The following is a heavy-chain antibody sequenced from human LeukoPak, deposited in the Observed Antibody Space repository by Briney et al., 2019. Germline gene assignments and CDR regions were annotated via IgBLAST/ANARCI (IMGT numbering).Heavy chain of an antibody. J-gene: IGHJ4*02. CDR3: ARVGTIAAAGASDY. CDR1: GFTFSSYS. D-gene: IGHD6-13*01. CDR2: ISSSSSYI. Sequence: GGSLRLSCAASGFTFSSYSMNWVRQAPGKGLEWVSSISSSSSYIYYADSVKGRFTISRDNAKNSLYLQMNSLRAEDTAVYYCARVGTIAAAGASDYWGQGTLVIVSS. V-gene: IGHV3-21*04.